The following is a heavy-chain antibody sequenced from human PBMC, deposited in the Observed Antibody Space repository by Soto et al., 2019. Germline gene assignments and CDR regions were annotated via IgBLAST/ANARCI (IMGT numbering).Heavy chain of an antibody. V-gene: IGHV6-1*01. Sequence: SQTLSLTCAISGESVSSNSAAWNWIRQSPSRGLEWLGRTYYRSKWYNDYEASVKSRITINPDTSKTQFSLQLNSVTLEDTAVYYCARAYYSSSWYWVIYFDDWGQGTLVTGSS. J-gene: IGHJ4*02. D-gene: IGHD6-13*01. CDR1: GESVSSNSAA. CDR3: ARAYYSSSWYWVIYFDD. CDR2: TYYRSKWYN.